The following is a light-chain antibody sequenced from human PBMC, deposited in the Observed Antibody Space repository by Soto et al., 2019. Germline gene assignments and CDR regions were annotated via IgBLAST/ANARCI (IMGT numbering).Light chain of an antibody. Sequence: EIVMTQSPLSLIVTPGEPASISCKSSQSLQHNNGNTFLDWYMQKPGQSPQLLIYLGSRRAPGAPDRVSGSGSGTDFTLRISTVEADDAAIYYCMQALQTPRTFGQGTKLEI. J-gene: IGKJ1*01. V-gene: IGKV2-28*01. CDR2: LGS. CDR3: MQALQTPRT. CDR1: QSLQHNNGNTF.